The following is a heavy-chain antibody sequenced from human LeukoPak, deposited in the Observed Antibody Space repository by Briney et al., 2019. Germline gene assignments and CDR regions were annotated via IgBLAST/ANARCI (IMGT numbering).Heavy chain of an antibody. CDR3: ARDLGLDYYDSSGYYYY. V-gene: IGHV1-2*02. CDR2: INPNSGGT. J-gene: IGHJ4*02. CDR1: GYTFTGYY. Sequence: ASVKVSCKASGYTFTGYYMHWVRQAPGQGLEWMGWINPNSGGTNYAQKFRGRVTMTRDTSISTAYMELSRLRSDDTAVYYCARDLGLDYYDSSGYYYYWGQGTLVTVSP. D-gene: IGHD3-22*01.